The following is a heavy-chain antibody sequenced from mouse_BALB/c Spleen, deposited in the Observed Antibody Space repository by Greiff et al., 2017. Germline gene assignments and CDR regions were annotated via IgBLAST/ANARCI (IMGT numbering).Heavy chain of an antibody. CDR2: INSNGGST. CDR3: ARENYDYGLYAMDY. D-gene: IGHD2-4*01. CDR1: GFTFSSYG. V-gene: IGHV5-6-3*01. J-gene: IGHJ4*01. Sequence: EVQRVESGGGLVQPGGSLKLSCAASGFTFSSYGMSWVRQTPDKRLELVATINSNGGSTYYPDSVKGRFTISRDNAKNTLYLQMSSLKSEDTAMYYCARENYDYGLYAMDYWGQGTSVTVSS.